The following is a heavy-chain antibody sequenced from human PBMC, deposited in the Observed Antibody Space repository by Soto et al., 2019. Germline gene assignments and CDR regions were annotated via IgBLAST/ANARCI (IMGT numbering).Heavy chain of an antibody. J-gene: IGHJ4*02. CDR1: GGSISSYY. Sequence: QVQLQESGPGLVKPSETLSLTCTVSGGSISSYYWSWIRQPPGKGLEWIGYLYYSGSTNYNPSLKSRVTXXVXTXXTHFSLKLNSMTAADTAVYYCARHNYGSGSTYFAYWGQGTLVTVSS. CDR3: ARHNYGSGSTYFAY. D-gene: IGHD3-10*01. CDR2: LYYSGST. V-gene: IGHV4-59*08.